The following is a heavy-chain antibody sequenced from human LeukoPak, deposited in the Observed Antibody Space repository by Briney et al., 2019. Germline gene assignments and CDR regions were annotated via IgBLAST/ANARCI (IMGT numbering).Heavy chain of an antibody. CDR3: ARGLDYYDSSGYPDY. CDR2: IYYSGST. D-gene: IGHD3-22*01. Sequence: SETLSLTCTVSGGSISSSSYYWGWIRQPPGKGLEWIGSIYYSGSTNYNPSLKSRVTISVDKSKNQFSLKLSSVTAADTAVYYCARGLDYYDSSGYPDYWGQGTLVTVSS. J-gene: IGHJ4*02. CDR1: GGSISSSSYY. V-gene: IGHV4-39*07.